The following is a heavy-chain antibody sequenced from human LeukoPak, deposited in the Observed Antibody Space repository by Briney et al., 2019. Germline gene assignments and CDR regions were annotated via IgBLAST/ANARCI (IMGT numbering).Heavy chain of an antibody. Sequence: ASVKVSCKASGGTFSTYVISWVRQAPGQGLEWMGWISAYNGNTNYAQKLQGRVTMTTDTSTSTAYMELRSLRSDDTAVYYCARGSGGNPGSAFDIWGQGTMVTVSS. CDR3: ARGSGGNPGSAFDI. CDR1: GGTFSTYV. J-gene: IGHJ3*02. V-gene: IGHV1-18*01. D-gene: IGHD4-23*01. CDR2: ISAYNGNT.